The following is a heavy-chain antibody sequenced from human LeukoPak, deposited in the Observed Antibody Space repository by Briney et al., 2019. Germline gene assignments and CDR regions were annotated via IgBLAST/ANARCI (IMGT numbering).Heavy chain of an antibody. D-gene: IGHD6-19*01. V-gene: IGHV4-38-2*01. Sequence: SETLSLTCAVSGYSISSGYYWGRIRQPPGKGLEWIGSIYHSGSTYYNPSLKSRVTISVDTSKNQFSLKLSSVTAADTAVYYCARPGSGWSYYFDYWGQGTLVTVSS. CDR3: ARPGSGWSYYFDY. J-gene: IGHJ4*02. CDR2: IYHSGST. CDR1: GYSISSGYY.